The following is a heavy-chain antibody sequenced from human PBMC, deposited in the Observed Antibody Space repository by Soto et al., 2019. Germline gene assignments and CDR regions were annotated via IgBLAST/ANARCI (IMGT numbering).Heavy chain of an antibody. CDR1: GFTFSSYA. J-gene: IGHJ4*02. CDR2: ISYDGRNK. V-gene: IGHV3-30*04. D-gene: IGHD2-15*01. Sequence: GGSLRLSCAASGFTFSSYAMHWVRQAPGKGLEWVAVISYDGRNKYNEDSVKGRFTISRNNSKKKLYLKMNSLRAEDTAVYYCWSQAPLVVVAALDYWGQGTLVTVSS. CDR3: WSQAPLVVVAALDY.